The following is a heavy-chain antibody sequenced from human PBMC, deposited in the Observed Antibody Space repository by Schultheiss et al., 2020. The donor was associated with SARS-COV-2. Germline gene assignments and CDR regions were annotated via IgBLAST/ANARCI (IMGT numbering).Heavy chain of an antibody. D-gene: IGHD3-9*01. J-gene: IGHJ4*02. CDR1: GFTLTGFA. V-gene: IGHV3-30*10. CDR3: ARPSNDYDILTGYYNY. CDR2: ISYDGTDK. Sequence: GGSLRLSCSGSGFTLTGFAMHWVRQAPGKGLEWVAVISYDGTDKYYTDSVKGRFTISRDNSKNTLYLQMNSLRAEDTALYYCARPSNDYDILTGYYNYWGQGTLVTVSS.